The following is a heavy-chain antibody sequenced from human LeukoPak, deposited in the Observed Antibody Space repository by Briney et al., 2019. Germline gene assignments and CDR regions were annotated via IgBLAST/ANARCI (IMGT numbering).Heavy chain of an antibody. CDR1: GFAFSSFV. D-gene: IGHD1-26*01. V-gene: IGHV3-30*09. CDR3: ARDMSGTYSFDY. CDR2: ISYDGTNR. Sequence: GGSLRLSCAASGFAFSSFVMHWVRQAPGRGLEWVAVISYDGTNRYFADSVKGRFAISRDNPKHTLYLQMSSLRPEDTAVYYCARDMSGTYSFDYWGQGTLVTVSS. J-gene: IGHJ4*02.